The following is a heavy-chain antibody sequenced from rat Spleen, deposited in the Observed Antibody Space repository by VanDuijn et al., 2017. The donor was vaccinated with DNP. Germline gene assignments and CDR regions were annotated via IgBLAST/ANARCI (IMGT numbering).Heavy chain of an antibody. CDR1: GFTFSAYW. Sequence: EVQLVETGGALVQPGRSLKVSCVASGFTFSAYWMYWIRQAPGKGLEWVATISTSGSTTYYPDSVKGRFTISRDNAKSSLYLQMNSLRSEDTATYFCARHGRVTTVATYWYFDFWGPGTMVTVSS. CDR3: ARHGRVTTVATYWYFDF. CDR2: ISTSGSTT. V-gene: IGHV5-58*01. J-gene: IGHJ1*01. D-gene: IGHD1-3*01.